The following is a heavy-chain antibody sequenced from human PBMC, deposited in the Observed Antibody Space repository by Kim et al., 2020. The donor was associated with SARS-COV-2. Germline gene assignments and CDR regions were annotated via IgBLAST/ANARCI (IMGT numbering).Heavy chain of an antibody. CDR3: AKAMVQGEVYYGMDV. V-gene: IGHV3-23*01. D-gene: IGHD3-10*01. J-gene: IGHJ6*02. Sequence: GGSLRLSCAASGFTFSSYAMSWVRQAPGKGLEWVSAISGSGGSTYYADSVKGRFTISRDNSKNTLYLQMNSLRAEDTAVYYCAKAMVQGEVYYGMDVWGQGTTVTVSS. CDR1: GFTFSSYA. CDR2: ISGSGGST.